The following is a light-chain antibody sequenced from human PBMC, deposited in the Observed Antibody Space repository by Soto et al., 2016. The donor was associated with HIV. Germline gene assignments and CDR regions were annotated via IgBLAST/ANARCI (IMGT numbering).Light chain of an antibody. CDR3: MQALQTSRT. Sequence: DFVMTQSPLSLAVTLGQPATISCRSSQSLVHSDGHTYLHWFQQRPGQSPRRLIYTVSNRDSGVPDRSSGSGSGTDFTLKINRVEAEDVGVYYCMQALQTSRTFGQGTKLEIK. CDR1: QSLVHSDGHTY. V-gene: IGKV2-30*02. J-gene: IGKJ2*01. CDR2: TVS.